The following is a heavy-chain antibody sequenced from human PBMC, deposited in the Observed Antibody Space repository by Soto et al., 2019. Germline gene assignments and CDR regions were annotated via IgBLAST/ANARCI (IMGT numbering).Heavy chain of an antibody. CDR2: ISGSGGST. V-gene: IGHV3-23*01. CDR3: AKGPGYCRSSSCYRGVD. CDR1: GFTFSSDA. D-gene: IGHD2-2*02. Sequence: GGSLRLSCAASGFTFSSDAMSWVRQAPGKGLECVSGISGSGGSTKYADSVKGRFTISRDNSNNTLYLQMNNLRAEDTVIYYCAKGPGYCRSSSCYRGVDWGQGTLVTVSS. J-gene: IGHJ4*02.